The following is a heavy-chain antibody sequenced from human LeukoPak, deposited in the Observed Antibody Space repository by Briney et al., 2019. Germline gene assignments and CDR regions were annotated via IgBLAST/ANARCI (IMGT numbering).Heavy chain of an antibody. CDR2: INPSGGST. CDR3: ARDLAATMIVVAAYYYYYGMDV. CDR1: GYTFTSYY. V-gene: IGHV1-46*01. Sequence: GASVKVSCKASGYTFTSYYMHWVRQAPGQGLEWMGIINPSGGSTSYAQKFQGRVTMTRDTSISTAYMELSRLRSDDTAVYYCARDLAATMIVVAAYYYYYGMDVWGQGTTVTVSS. D-gene: IGHD3-22*01. J-gene: IGHJ6*02.